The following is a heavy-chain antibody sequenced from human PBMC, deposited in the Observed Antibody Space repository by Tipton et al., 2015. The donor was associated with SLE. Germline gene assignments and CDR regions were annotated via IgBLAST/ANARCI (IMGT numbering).Heavy chain of an antibody. Sequence: SLRLSCAASGFTFSSYAMSWVRQAPGKGLEWVSAISGSGGSTYYADSVKGRFTISRDNSKNTLYLQMNSLRAEDTAVYYCAKGTYYYDSSGYPNWFDPWGQGTLVTVSS. CDR3: AKGTYYYDSSGYPNWFDP. J-gene: IGHJ5*02. V-gene: IGHV3-23*01. D-gene: IGHD3-22*01. CDR1: GFTFSSYA. CDR2: ISGSGGST.